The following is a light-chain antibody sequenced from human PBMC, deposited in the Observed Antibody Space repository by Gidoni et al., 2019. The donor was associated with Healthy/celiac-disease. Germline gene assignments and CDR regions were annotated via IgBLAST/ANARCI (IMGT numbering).Light chain of an antibody. CDR2: KAS. V-gene: IGKV1-5*03. J-gene: IGKJ1*01. CDR3: QQYNSYSWT. CDR1: QSISSW. Sequence: DIQMTQSPSTLSASVGDRVTITCRASQSISSWLAWYQQKPGKAPKLLINKASSLESGVPSRCSGSGSGTEFTLTISSLQPDDFATYYCQQYNSYSWTFGQGTKVEIK.